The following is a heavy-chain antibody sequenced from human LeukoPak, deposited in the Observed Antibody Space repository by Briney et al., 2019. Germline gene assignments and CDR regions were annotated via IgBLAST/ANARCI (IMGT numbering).Heavy chain of an antibody. D-gene: IGHD6-13*01. CDR3: ARDRYSSSWTRNYYYYYMDV. Sequence: ASVKVSCKASGYTFTSYGISWVRQAPGQGLEWTGWISAYNGNTNYAQKLQGRVTMTTDTSTSTAYMELRSLRSDDTAVYYCARDRYSSSWTRNYYYYYMDVWGKGTTVTVSS. CDR2: ISAYNGNT. CDR1: GYTFTSYG. V-gene: IGHV1-18*01. J-gene: IGHJ6*03.